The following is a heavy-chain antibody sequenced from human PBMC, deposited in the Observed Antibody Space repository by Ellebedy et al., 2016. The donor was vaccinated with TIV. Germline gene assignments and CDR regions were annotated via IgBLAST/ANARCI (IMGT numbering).Heavy chain of an antibody. D-gene: IGHD3-22*01. CDR2: ISGTGAST. V-gene: IGHV3-23*01. Sequence: PGGSLRLSCAASGFPFSSYAMSWVRRAPGKGLEWVSAISGTGASTYNADSVKGRFSISRDNSKSTLYLQMNSLRADDTAMYYCAKGVENYYDSSGYVEYWGQGILVTVSS. CDR1: GFPFSSYA. CDR3: AKGVENYYDSSGYVEY. J-gene: IGHJ4*02.